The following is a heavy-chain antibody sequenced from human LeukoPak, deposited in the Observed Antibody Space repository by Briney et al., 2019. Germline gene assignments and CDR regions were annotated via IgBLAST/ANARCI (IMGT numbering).Heavy chain of an antibody. V-gene: IGHV4-39*01. CDR2: IYYSGST. D-gene: IGHD3-22*01. CDR1: GGSISSSSYY. CDR3: ASPRYDSSGYYYHY. J-gene: IGHJ4*02. Sequence: SQTLSLTCTVSGGSISSSSYYWGWIRQPPGKGLEWIGSIYYSGSTYYNPSLKSRVTISVDTSKNQFSLKLSSVTAADTAVYYCASPRYDSSGYYYHYWGQGTLVTVSS.